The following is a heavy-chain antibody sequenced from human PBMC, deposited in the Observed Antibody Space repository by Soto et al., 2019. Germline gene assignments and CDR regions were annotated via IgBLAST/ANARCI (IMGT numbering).Heavy chain of an antibody. J-gene: IGHJ4*02. Sequence: PSETLSLTCTVSGGSISSYYWSWIRQPPGKGLEWIGYIYYSGSTNYNPSLKSRVTISVDTSKNQFSLKLSSVTAADTAVYYCARAVRYFDWLGQFDYWGQGTLVTVSS. D-gene: IGHD3-9*01. V-gene: IGHV4-59*01. CDR1: GGSISSYY. CDR2: IYYSGST. CDR3: ARAVRYFDWLGQFDY.